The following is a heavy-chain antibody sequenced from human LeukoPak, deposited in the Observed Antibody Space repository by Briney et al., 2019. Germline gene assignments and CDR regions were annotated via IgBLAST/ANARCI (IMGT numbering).Heavy chain of an antibody. Sequence: PSETLSLTCTVSGCSISSYYWSWIRQPPGKGLEWIGYIYYSGSTNYNPSLKSRVTISVDTSKNQFSLKLSSVTAADTAVYYCARDADDYGDYLDAFDIWGQGTMVTVSS. CDR1: GCSISSYY. V-gene: IGHV4-59*01. CDR3: ARDADDYGDYLDAFDI. J-gene: IGHJ3*02. D-gene: IGHD4-17*01. CDR2: IYYSGST.